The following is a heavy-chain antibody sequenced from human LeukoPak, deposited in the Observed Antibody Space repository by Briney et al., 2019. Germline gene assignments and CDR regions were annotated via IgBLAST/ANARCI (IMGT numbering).Heavy chain of an antibody. V-gene: IGHV3-23*01. CDR3: AKEWLVAPDAFDI. CDR1: GFTFSSYA. J-gene: IGHJ3*02. Sequence: TGGSLRLSCAASGFTFSSYAMSWVRQAPGKGLEWVSAISGSGGSTYYADSVKGRFTISRDNSKNTLYLQMNSLGAEDTAVYYCAKEWLVAPDAFDIWGQGTMVTVSS. D-gene: IGHD6-19*01. CDR2: ISGSGGST.